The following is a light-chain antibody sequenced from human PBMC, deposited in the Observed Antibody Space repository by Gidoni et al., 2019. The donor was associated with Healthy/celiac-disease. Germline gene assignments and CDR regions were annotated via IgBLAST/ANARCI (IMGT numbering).Light chain of an antibody. CDR3: QQRNNRHRGT. J-gene: IGKJ4*02. V-gene: IGKV3-11*01. CDR2: DAS. Sequence: EIVLTQSPATLSLSPGERATLPCRASQSVSSYLVGYQQKPGQAPRILIHDASNRATGIPARFSGSGAGTDFTLTISSLEPEDFAVYYCQQRNNRHRGTFGGGTKVEIK. CDR1: QSVSSY.